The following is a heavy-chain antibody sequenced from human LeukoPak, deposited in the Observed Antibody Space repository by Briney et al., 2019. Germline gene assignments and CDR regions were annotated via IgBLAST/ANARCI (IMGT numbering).Heavy chain of an antibody. CDR2: IRYDGSNK. Sequence: GGSLRLSCAASAFTFSSYDMHWVRQAPGKGLQWVAFIRYDGSNKYYADSVKGRFTISRDNSKNTLYLQMNSLRPEDTAVYYCAKALYCSTTICDYMDVWGKGTTVTVSS. CDR3: AKALYCSTTICDYMDV. J-gene: IGHJ6*03. V-gene: IGHV3-30*02. D-gene: IGHD2-2*01. CDR1: AFTFSSYD.